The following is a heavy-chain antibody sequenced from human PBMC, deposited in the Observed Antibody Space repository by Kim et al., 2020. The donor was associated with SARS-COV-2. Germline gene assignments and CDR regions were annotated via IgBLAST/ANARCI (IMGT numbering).Heavy chain of an antibody. CDR1: GGSFSGYY. D-gene: IGHD3-10*01. CDR2: INHSGST. J-gene: IGHJ4*02. Sequence: SETLSLTCAVYGGSFSGYYWSWIRQPPGKGLEWIGEINHSGSTNYNPSLKSRVTISVDTSKNQFSLKLSSVTAAHTAVYYCARGMVRGAFTFDYWGQGTLVTVSS. CDR3: ARGMVRGAFTFDY. V-gene: IGHV4-34*01.